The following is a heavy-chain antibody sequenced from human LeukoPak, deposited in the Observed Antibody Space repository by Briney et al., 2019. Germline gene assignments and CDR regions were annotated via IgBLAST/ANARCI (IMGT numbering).Heavy chain of an antibody. CDR2: ITASGDYT. J-gene: IGHJ4*02. CDR3: VKDLPASGWYS. CDR1: GFTFNHC. D-gene: IGHD6-19*01. Sequence: GGSLRLSCVGSGFTFNHCMAWVRQSPGLGLEWVSAITASGDYTYYADSVKGRSTISRDNSKNTLYLQMNNLRAEDTAIYYWVKDLPASGWYSWGQGTLVTVSS. V-gene: IGHV3-23*01.